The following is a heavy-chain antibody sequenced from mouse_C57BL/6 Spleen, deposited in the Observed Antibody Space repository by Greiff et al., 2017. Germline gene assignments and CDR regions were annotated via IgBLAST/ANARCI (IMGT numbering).Heavy chain of an antibody. CDR3: ARLIATVVAPFSD. CDR1: GYTFTSYW. Sequence: QVQLQQPGAELVKPGASVKMSCKASGYTFTSYWITWVKQRPGQGLEWIGDIYPGSGSTNYNEKFKSKATLTVDTSSSTAYMQLSSLTSEDSAVYYCARLIATVVAPFSDWGEGTLVTVSA. J-gene: IGHJ3*01. CDR2: IYPGSGST. V-gene: IGHV1-55*01. D-gene: IGHD1-1*01.